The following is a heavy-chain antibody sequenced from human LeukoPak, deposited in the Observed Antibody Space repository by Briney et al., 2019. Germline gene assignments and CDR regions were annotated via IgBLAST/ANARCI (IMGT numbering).Heavy chain of an antibody. V-gene: IGHV4-34*01. Sequence: SETLSLTCAVYGVSFSGYYWSWIRQPPGKGLEWIGEINHSGSTNYNPSLKSRVTISVDTSKNQFSLKLSSVTAADTAVYYCARANIAAAGTDPLFDYWGQGTLVTVSS. CDR3: ARANIAAAGTDPLFDY. D-gene: IGHD6-13*01. CDR1: GVSFSGYY. J-gene: IGHJ4*02. CDR2: INHSGST.